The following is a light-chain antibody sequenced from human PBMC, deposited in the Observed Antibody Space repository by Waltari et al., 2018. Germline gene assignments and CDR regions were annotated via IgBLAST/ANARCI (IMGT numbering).Light chain of an antibody. Sequence: IVLTQSQGTLSLSSGERATLSCRASQSVGRSLAWYQKKPGPAPRRLIYDASSRATAIPDRFSGSGSGTDFSLTISRLEPEDFAVYYCQKYVNLPATFGQGTTVEIK. CDR2: DAS. CDR3: QKYVNLPAT. V-gene: IGKV3-20*01. CDR1: QSVGRS. J-gene: IGKJ1*01.